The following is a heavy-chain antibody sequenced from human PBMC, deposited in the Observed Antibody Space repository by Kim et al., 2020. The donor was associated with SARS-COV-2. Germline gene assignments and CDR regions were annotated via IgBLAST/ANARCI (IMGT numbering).Heavy chain of an antibody. CDR3: AKDAYYYDSSGYGNYFDY. CDR2: ISGSGGGT. V-gene: IGHV3-23*01. CDR1: GFTFSTYA. D-gene: IGHD3-22*01. J-gene: IGHJ4*02. Sequence: GGSLRLSCAASGFTFSTYAMSWVRQAPGKGLEWVSGISGSGGGTYYADAVKGRFTISRDNSKNTLYLQMNSLRAEDTAIYYCAKDAYYYDSSGYGNYFDYWGQGALVTVSS.